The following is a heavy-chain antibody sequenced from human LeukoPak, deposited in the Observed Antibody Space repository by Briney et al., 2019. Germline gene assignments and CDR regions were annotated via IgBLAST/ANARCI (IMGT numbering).Heavy chain of an antibody. CDR3: ARGPEYDILTGYLATNWFDP. D-gene: IGHD3-9*01. V-gene: IGHV4-34*01. Sequence: PSETLSLTCTVCGGSFSGYSWRWIRQPPGKGLEWIGDINHSGSTNYTPSLKSRVTISVDTSKNQFSLKLSSVTAADTAVYYCARGPEYDILTGYLATNWFDPWGQGTLVTVSS. CDR1: GGSFSGYS. J-gene: IGHJ5*02. CDR2: INHSGST.